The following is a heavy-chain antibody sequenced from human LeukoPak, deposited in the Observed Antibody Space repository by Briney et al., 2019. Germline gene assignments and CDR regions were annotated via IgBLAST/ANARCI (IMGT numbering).Heavy chain of an antibody. D-gene: IGHD3-10*01. CDR2: IYYSGST. J-gene: IGHJ4*02. V-gene: IGHV4-31*03. CDR3: ARAALLSYGSGSYGANFDY. Sequence: SETLSLTCTVSGGSISSGGYYWSWIRQHPGKGLEWIGYIYYSGSTYYNPSLKSRVTISVDTSKNQFSLRLSSVTAADTAVYYCARAALLSYGSGSYGANFDYWGQGTLVTVSS. CDR1: GGSISSGGYY.